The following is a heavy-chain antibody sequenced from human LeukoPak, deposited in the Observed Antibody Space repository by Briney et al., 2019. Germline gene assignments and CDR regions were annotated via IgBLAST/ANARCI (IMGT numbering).Heavy chain of an antibody. CDR3: AKDGGLSGSGSYYESFDY. D-gene: IGHD3-10*01. V-gene: IGHV3-23*01. CDR2: ISAGGGST. CDR1: GFTFSSYA. Sequence: GGSLRLSCAASGFTFSSYAMSWVRQAPGKGLEWVAGISAGGGSTYYADSVKGRFTISRDNSKNTLYLQMNSLRTEDTAVYYCAKDGGLSGSGSYYESFDYWGQGTLVTVSS. J-gene: IGHJ4*02.